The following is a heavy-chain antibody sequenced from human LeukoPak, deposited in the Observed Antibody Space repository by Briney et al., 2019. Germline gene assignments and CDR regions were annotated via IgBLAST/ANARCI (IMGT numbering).Heavy chain of an antibody. J-gene: IGHJ6*03. CDR3: ARFRSSVSSGWYLYYYYMDV. V-gene: IGHV3-11*04. Sequence: PGGSLRLSCAAPGCTFSDYYMSWIRQAPGKGLKWVSYISSSGSTIYYADSVRGRFTISRDNAKNSLYLQMNRLRAEDTAVYYCARFRSSVSSGWYLYYYYMDVWGKGTTVTVAS. D-gene: IGHD6-19*01. CDR2: ISSSGSTI. CDR1: GCTFSDYY.